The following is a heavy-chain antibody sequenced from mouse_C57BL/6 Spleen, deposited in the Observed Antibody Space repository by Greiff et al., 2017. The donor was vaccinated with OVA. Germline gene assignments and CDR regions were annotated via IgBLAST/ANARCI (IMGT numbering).Heavy chain of an antibody. D-gene: IGHD2-3*01. CDR3: AREGYYYYAMDY. CDR1: GYTFTSYW. V-gene: IGHV1-55*01. J-gene: IGHJ4*01. Sequence: VQLQQPGAELVKPGASVKMSCKASGYTFTSYWINWVKQRPGQGLEWIGDIYPGSGSTKYNEKLQSKATLTVDTSSSTSYMQLSSLTSEDSAVYDVAREGYYYYAMDYWGQGTSVTVSS. CDR2: IYPGSGST.